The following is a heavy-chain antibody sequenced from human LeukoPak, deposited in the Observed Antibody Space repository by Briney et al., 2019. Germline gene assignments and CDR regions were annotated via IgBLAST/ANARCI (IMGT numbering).Heavy chain of an antibody. CDR2: INPSGGST. D-gene: IGHD6-13*01. CDR1: GYTFTGYY. J-gene: IGHJ6*03. Sequence: ASVKVSCKASGYTFTGYYMHWVRQAPGQGLEWMGIINPSGGSTSYAQKFQGRVTMTRDMSTSTVYMELSSLRSEDTAVYYCARDGSSSWFVYYYYMDVWGQGTLVTVSS. V-gene: IGHV1-46*01. CDR3: ARDGSSSWFVYYYYMDV.